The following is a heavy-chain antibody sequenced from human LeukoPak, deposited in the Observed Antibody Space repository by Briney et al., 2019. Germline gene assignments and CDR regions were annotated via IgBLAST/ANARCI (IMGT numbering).Heavy chain of an antibody. Sequence: PGASLRLSCAASGFTFSSYGMSWVRQAPGKGLEWVSGISGSGGSSGGSTYYADSVKGRFTISRDNSKNMLYLQMNSLRAEDMAVYYCAKGRWNFDYWGQGSLVTVSS. V-gene: IGHV3-23*01. CDR1: GFTFSSYG. D-gene: IGHD1-1*01. CDR3: AKGRWNFDY. CDR2: ISGSGGSSGGST. J-gene: IGHJ4*02.